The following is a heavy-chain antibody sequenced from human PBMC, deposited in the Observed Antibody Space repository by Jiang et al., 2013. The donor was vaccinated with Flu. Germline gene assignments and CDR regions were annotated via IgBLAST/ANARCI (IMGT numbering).Heavy chain of an antibody. D-gene: IGHD6-13*01. V-gene: IGHV5-51*01. CDR1: GYTFTGYW. J-gene: IGHJ1*01. Sequence: CKASGYTFTGYWIGWVRQMPGKGLEWMGVIFPADSNTKYSPSFQGQVTISADKSISTAYLQWSSLKASDTAMYYCATLDEQQLVRGFGYFHHWGQGTLV. CDR2: IFPADSNT. CDR3: ATLDEQQLVRGFGYFHH.